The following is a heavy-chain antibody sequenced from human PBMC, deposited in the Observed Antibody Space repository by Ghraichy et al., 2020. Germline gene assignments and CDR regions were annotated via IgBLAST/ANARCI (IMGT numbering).Heavy chain of an antibody. J-gene: IGHJ3*02. CDR3: ARDQGQQLVGAFDI. V-gene: IGHV3-21*01. Sequence: VSSISSSSSYIYYADSVKGRFTISRDNAKNSLYLQMNSLGAEDTAVYYCARDQGQQLVGAFDIWGQG. D-gene: IGHD6-13*01. CDR2: ISSSSSYI.